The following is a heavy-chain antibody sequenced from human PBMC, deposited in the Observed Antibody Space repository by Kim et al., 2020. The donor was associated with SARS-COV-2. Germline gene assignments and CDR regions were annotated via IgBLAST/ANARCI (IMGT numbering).Heavy chain of an antibody. D-gene: IGHD3-16*02. CDR1: GFTFSSYG. CDR3: AKTYYDYIWGSYRNFYYYGMDV. CDR2: IWYDGSNK. V-gene: IGHV3-33*06. Sequence: GGSLRLSCAASGFTFSSYGMHWVRQAPGKGLEWVAVIWYDGSNKYYADSVKGRFTISRDNSKNTLYLQMNSLRADDTAVYYCAKTYYDYIWGSYRNFYYYGMDVWGQGTTVTVSS. J-gene: IGHJ6*02.